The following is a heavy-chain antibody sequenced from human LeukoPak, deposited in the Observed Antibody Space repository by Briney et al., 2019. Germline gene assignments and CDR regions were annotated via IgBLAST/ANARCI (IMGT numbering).Heavy chain of an antibody. CDR2: IWYDGSNK. D-gene: IGHD2-2*01. V-gene: IGHV3-30*02. J-gene: IGHJ4*02. CDR3: AKNWNCSSTSCFHLPQEFDY. Sequence: GGSLRLSCAASGFTFSSYGMHWVRQAPGKGLEWVAVIWYDGSNKYYADSVKGRFTISRDNSKNTLYLQMNSLRAEDTAVYYCAKNWNCSSTSCFHLPQEFDYWGQGTLVTVSS. CDR1: GFTFSSYG.